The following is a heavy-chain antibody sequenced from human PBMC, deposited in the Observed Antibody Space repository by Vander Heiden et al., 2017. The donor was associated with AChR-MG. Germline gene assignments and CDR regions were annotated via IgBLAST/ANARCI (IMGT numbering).Heavy chain of an antibody. J-gene: IGHJ6*02. D-gene: IGHD2-2*01. V-gene: IGHV5-51*01. CDR2: IYPGDADT. Sequence: EVQLVQSGAEAKKPGESLKISCKGSGYSFTSYWVGWVRQMPGKGLEWMGIIYPGDADTRYSPSFQGQVTISADKSISTAYLQWSSLKASDTAMYYCARLESSSTSQDYYYGMDVWGQGTTVTVSS. CDR1: GYSFTSYW. CDR3: ARLESSSTSQDYYYGMDV.